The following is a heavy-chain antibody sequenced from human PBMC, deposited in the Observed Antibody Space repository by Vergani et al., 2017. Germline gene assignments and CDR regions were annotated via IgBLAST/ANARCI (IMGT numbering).Heavy chain of an antibody. V-gene: IGHV3-9*01. D-gene: IGHD1-26*01. Sequence: EVQLVESGGVVVQPGGSLRLSCAASGFTFDDYAMHWVRQAPGKGLEWVSGISWNSGSIGYADSVKGRFTISRDNAKNSLYLQMNSLRAEDTALYYCAKDYSGSYSYFDYWGQGTLVTVSS. CDR1: GFTFDDYA. CDR2: ISWNSGSI. CDR3: AKDYSGSYSYFDY. J-gene: IGHJ4*02.